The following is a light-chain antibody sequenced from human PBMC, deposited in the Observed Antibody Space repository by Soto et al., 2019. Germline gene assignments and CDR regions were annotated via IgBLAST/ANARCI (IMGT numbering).Light chain of an antibody. CDR1: QGISRW. CDR2: AAS. V-gene: IGKV1D-12*01. J-gene: IGKJ5*01. Sequence: DIQMTQSPSSVSASVGDRVTITCRASQGISRWLAWYQQKPGKARKLLVYAASSLQSGVPSRFSGSGSGTDFTLTISSLQPEDFATYYCQQANSFPITFDQGTRLEIK. CDR3: QQANSFPIT.